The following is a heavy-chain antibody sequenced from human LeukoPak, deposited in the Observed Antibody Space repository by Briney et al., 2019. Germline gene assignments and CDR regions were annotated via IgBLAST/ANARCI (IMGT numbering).Heavy chain of an antibody. CDR1: GFTFSSYA. Sequence: GGSLRLSCAASGFTFSSYAMSWVRQARGKGREGGSSIIGRGGSTYYADCVKRRFTISRDNSKNTLYLQMNSLRAEDTAVYYCAKDPPHIVVVPAADNWFDPWGQGTLVTVSS. V-gene: IGHV3-23*01. CDR2: IIGRGGST. J-gene: IGHJ5*02. CDR3: AKDPPHIVVVPAADNWFDP. D-gene: IGHD2-2*01.